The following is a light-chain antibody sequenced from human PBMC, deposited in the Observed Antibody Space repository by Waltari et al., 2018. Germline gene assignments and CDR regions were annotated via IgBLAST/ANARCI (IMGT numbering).Light chain of an antibody. V-gene: IGKV1-5*03. CDR3: QHYNTYSPMYT. CDR2: KSS. Sequence: DIRMSQSPSTLSVSVGDRVTITCRPGQNIGNWVAWYQQIPGRAPKRLIYKSSSLQSGVPSRFSGSGSGTEFTLTITSLQPDDFATYYCQHYNTYSPMYTFGQGTKLEI. CDR1: QNIGNW. J-gene: IGKJ2*01.